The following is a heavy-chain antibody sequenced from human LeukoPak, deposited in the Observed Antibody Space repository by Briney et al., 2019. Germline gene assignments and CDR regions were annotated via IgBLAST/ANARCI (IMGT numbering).Heavy chain of an antibody. CDR2: ISYDGSNK. D-gene: IGHD1-26*01. Sequence: GGSLRLSCAASGFTFSSYAMHWVRQAPGKGLEWVAVISYDGSNKYYADSVEGRFTISRDNSKNTLYLQMNSLRAEDTAVYYCARGSVGATLDYWGQGTLVTVSS. CDR3: ARGSVGATLDY. CDR1: GFTFSSYA. J-gene: IGHJ4*02. V-gene: IGHV3-30-3*01.